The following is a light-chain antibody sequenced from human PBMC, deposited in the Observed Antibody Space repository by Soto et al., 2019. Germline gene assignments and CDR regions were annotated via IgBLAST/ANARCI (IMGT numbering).Light chain of an antibody. CDR2: GAS. CDR1: QSVSSNY. V-gene: IGKV3-20*01. Sequence: DIVLTQSPGTLSLSPGERATLSCRASQSVSSNYFAWYQQKPGQATRVLIYGASIRATVIPERFSGGGSGTDFTLTITRLEPEDFAVYYCQQYGSSPITFGPGTKVDIK. CDR3: QQYGSSPIT. J-gene: IGKJ3*01.